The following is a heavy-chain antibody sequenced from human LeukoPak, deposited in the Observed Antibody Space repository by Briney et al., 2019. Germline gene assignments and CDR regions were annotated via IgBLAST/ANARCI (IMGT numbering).Heavy chain of an antibody. D-gene: IGHD4-17*01. CDR2: IWYDGTNK. J-gene: IGHJ2*01. CDR3: ARDDDYGDSYWYFDL. CDR1: GFTFSDYY. V-gene: IGHV3-33*08. Sequence: PGGSLRLSCAASGFTFSDYYMSWVREAPGKGLEWVSVIWYDGTNKYYADSVKGRFTISRDNSKNTLYLQMNSLRAEDTAVYYCARDDDYGDSYWYFDLWGRGTLVTVSS.